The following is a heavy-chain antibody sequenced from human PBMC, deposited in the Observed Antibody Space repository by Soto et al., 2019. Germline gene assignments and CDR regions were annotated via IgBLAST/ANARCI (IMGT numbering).Heavy chain of an antibody. D-gene: IGHD2-2*02. CDR2: IYYSGST. Sequence: TLSLTCTVSGGSISSGDYYWSGIRQPPGKGLEWIGYIYYSGSTYYNPSLKSRVTISVDTSKNQFSLKLSSVTAADTAVYYCAREQLPYRGIYYYGMDVWGQGTTVTVSS. J-gene: IGHJ6*02. V-gene: IGHV4-30-4*01. CDR3: AREQLPYRGIYYYGMDV. CDR1: GGSISSGDYY.